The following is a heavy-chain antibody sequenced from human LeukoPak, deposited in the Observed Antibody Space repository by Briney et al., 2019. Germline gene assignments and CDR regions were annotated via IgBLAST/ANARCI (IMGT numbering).Heavy chain of an antibody. CDR3: AKGSSGWFDY. Sequence: GGSLRLSCSASGFTFSSHAMSWVRQAPGKGLEWVSGSCGDDGDTGYADSVKGRFTIPRDNSKNTLYLQMNSLIAEDTAVYYCAKGSSGWFDYWGQGTLVTVSS. V-gene: IGHV3-23*01. CDR1: GFTFSSHA. J-gene: IGHJ4*02. CDR2: SCGDDGDT. D-gene: IGHD6-19*01.